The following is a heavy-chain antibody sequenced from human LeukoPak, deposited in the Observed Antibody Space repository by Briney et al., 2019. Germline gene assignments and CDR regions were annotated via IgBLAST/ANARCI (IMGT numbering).Heavy chain of an antibody. CDR1: GYTFTGYY. D-gene: IGHD4-11*01. J-gene: IGHJ4*02. CDR3: ARARTDYTFDY. Sequence: ASVKVSCKASGYTFTGYYMHWVRQAPGRGLEWVGWINPNSGGTNYAQKFQGWVTMTRDTSISTAYMELSRLRSDDTAVYYCARARTDYTFDYWGQGTLVTVSS. CDR2: INPNSGGT. V-gene: IGHV1-2*04.